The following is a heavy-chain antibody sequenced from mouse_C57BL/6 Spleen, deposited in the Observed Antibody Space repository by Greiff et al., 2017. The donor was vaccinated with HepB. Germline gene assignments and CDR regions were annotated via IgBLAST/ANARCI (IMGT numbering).Heavy chain of an antibody. CDR1: GYSITSGYY. Sequence: EVKLMESGPGLVKPSQSLSLTCSVTGYSITSGYYWNWIRQFPGNKLEWMGYISYDGSNNYNPSLKNRISITRDTSKNQFFLKLNSVTTEDTATYYCARDRNYDYYAMDYWGQGTSVTVSS. V-gene: IGHV3-6*01. CDR3: ARDRNYDYYAMDY. D-gene: IGHD2-1*01. J-gene: IGHJ4*01. CDR2: ISYDGSN.